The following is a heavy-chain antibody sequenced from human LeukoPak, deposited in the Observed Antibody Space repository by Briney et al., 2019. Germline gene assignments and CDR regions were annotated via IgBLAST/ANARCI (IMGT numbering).Heavy chain of an antibody. J-gene: IGHJ4*02. D-gene: IGHD1-26*01. CDR1: GGSISSRNW. V-gene: IGHV4-4*02. CDR2: ISRTGSI. Sequence: TSGTLSLTCAVSGGSISSRNWWGWVRQPPGKGLEWIGEISRTGSIDYDPSVRSRATISLDKSKSQFSLRLTSLTSADTAVYYCARGQGAADYWGQGILVIVSS. CDR3: ARGQGAADY.